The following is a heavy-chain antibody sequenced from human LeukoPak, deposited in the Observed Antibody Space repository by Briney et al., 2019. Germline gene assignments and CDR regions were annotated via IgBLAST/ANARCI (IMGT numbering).Heavy chain of an antibody. CDR3: ARDTYDILTGYYKWAFDI. J-gene: IGHJ3*02. CDR2: ISSSSSYI. D-gene: IGHD3-9*01. V-gene: IGHV3-21*06. CDR1: GFTFSSYT. Sequence: PGGSLRLSCAASGFTFSSYTMNWVRQAPGKGLEWVSSISSSSSYIYYADSVKSRFTISRDNAKNSLYLQMNSLRAEDTAAYYCARDTYDILTGYYKWAFDIWGRGTMVTVSS.